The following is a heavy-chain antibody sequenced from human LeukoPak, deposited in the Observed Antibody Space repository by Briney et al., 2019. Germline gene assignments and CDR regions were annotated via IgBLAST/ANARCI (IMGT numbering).Heavy chain of an antibody. Sequence: SVKVSCKASCGTFSIYASSWVRQAPGQGLEWMGGIIPIFGTANYAQKFQGRVTITADESTSTAYMELSSLRSEDTAVYYCARERSDTAMVASGYFDYWGQGTLVTVSS. CDR1: CGTFSIYA. CDR3: ARERSDTAMVASGYFDY. CDR2: IIPIFGTA. D-gene: IGHD5-18*01. J-gene: IGHJ4*02. V-gene: IGHV1-69*13.